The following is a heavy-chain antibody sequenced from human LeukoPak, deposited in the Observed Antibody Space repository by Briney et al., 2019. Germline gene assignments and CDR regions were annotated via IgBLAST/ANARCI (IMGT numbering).Heavy chain of an antibody. J-gene: IGHJ6*02. CDR1: GGSFSGYY. V-gene: IGHV4-34*01. D-gene: IGHD3-9*01. CDR3: ARDPHSYDILTGYPYGMDV. Sequence: SETLSLTCAVYGGSFSGYYWSWIRQPPGKGLEWIGEINHSGSTNYNPSLKSRVTISVDTSKNQFSLKLSSVTAADTAVYYCARDPHSYDILTGYPYGMDVWGQGTTVTVSS. CDR2: INHSGST.